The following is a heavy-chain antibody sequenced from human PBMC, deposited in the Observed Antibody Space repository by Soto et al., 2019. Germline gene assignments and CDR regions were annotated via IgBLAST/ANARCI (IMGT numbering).Heavy chain of an antibody. Sequence: PGCSPRISCAASGLVCRSQWLRWVRQAPGKGLECVAVISYDGSNRYYADSVKGRFTISRDNSKNTLYLQMNSLRAEDTAVYYCANHYYDSRLPFDYWGQGNLVTVSS. V-gene: IGHV3-30*18. J-gene: IGHJ4*02. CDR2: ISYDGSNR. CDR3: ANHYYDSRLPFDY. CDR1: GLVCRSQW. D-gene: IGHD3-22*01.